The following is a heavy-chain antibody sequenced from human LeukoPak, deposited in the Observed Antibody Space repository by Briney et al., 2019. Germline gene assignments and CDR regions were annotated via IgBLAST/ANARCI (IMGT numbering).Heavy chain of an antibody. D-gene: IGHD3-22*01. Sequence: SETLSLTCAVSGGSISSGGYSWSWIRQPPGKGLEWIGYIYHSGSTYYNPSLKSRVTISVDRSKNQFSLKLSSVTAADTAVYYCARASLSGYYSLFDYWGQGTLVTASS. V-gene: IGHV4-30-2*01. J-gene: IGHJ4*02. CDR1: GGSISSGGYS. CDR3: ARASLSGYYSLFDY. CDR2: IYHSGST.